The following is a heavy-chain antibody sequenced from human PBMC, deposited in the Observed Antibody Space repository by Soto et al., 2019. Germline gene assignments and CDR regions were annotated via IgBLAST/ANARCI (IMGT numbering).Heavy chain of an antibody. V-gene: IGHV1-18*01. D-gene: IGHD2-15*01. Sequence: QVHLVQSGPEVKKPGASVKVSCKASGYTFNTYGITWVRQAPGQGLEWMAWINAYNGNRIYAQNFQGRVTVSTDTSTSAADMELMSLTSDAAAVYFCAIDRDRVADIWGLGTMVTVSS. CDR1: GYTFNTYG. CDR3: AIDRDRVADI. CDR2: INAYNGNR. J-gene: IGHJ3*02.